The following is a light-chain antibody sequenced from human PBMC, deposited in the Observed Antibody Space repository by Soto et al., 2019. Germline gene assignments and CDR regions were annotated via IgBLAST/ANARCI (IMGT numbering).Light chain of an antibody. CDR3: CSYAGGCTFEV. V-gene: IGLV2-23*03. J-gene: IGLJ1*01. Sequence: QSVLTQPASVSGSPGQSITISCTGTSSDVGSYNLVSWYQHHPGKAPNLMIYEGNKRPSGVSNRFSGSKSGNTASLTISGLQSEDEADYYCCSYAGGCTFEVFGTGTKVTVL. CDR2: EGN. CDR1: SSDVGSYNL.